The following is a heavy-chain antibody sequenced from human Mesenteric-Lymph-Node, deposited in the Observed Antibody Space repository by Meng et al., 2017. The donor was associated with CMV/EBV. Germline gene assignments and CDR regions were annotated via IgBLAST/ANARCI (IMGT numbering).Heavy chain of an antibody. Sequence: GESLKISCAASGFTFSSYSMNWVRQAPGKGLEWVSSISSSSSYIYYADSVKGRFTISRDNSKNTLYLQMNSLRAEDTAVYYCAKDLYDFWSGYYKGYYYYGMDVWGQGTTVTVSS. J-gene: IGHJ6*02. V-gene: IGHV3-21*01. CDR3: AKDLYDFWSGYYKGYYYYGMDV. CDR1: GFTFSSYS. D-gene: IGHD3-3*01. CDR2: ISSSSSYI.